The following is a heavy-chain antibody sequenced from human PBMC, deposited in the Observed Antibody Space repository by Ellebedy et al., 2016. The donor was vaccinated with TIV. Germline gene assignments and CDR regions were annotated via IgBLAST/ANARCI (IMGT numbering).Heavy chain of an antibody. CDR3: VRHPTLGTLDY. V-gene: IGHV4-39*01. Sequence: MPSETLSLTCTVSGGSITSGSYYWAWIRQPPGKGLEWVGNVYFIGSTNYNPSLKRRVTISVDTSKNQFSLKLTSVTAADTAVYYCVRHPTLGTLDYWGQGAQVTVSS. J-gene: IGHJ4*02. D-gene: IGHD3-16*01. CDR2: VYFIGST. CDR1: GGSITSGSYY.